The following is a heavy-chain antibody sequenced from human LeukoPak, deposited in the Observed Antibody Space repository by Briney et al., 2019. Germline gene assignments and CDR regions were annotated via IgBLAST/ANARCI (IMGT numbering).Heavy chain of an antibody. CDR1: GFTFSSYA. J-gene: IGHJ4*02. CDR2: ISGSGGST. D-gene: IGHD6-13*01. CDR3: ARDNKKGHSSSWYLDY. Sequence: GGSLRLSCAASGFTFSSYAMSWVRQAPGKGLEWVSAISGSGGSTYYADSVKGRFTISRDNSKNTLYLQMNSLRAEDTAVYYCARDNKKGHSSSWYLDYWGQGTLVTVSS. V-gene: IGHV3-23*01.